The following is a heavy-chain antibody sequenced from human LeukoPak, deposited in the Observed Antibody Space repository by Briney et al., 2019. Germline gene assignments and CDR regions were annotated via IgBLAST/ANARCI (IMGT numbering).Heavy chain of an antibody. Sequence: VGSLRLSCAASGFTVSSNYMSWVRQAPGKGLEWVSVIYSGGTTYYADSVKGRFTISRDSSKNTVYLQMHSLRVDDTAVYYCARDPVRGLFDYWGQGTLAPVSS. CDR3: ARDPVRGLFDY. CDR2: IYSGGTT. D-gene: IGHD3-10*01. CDR1: GFTVSSNY. J-gene: IGHJ4*02. V-gene: IGHV3-66*01.